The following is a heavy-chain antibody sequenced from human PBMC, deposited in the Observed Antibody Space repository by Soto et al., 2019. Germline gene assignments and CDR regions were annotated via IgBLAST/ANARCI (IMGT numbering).Heavy chain of an antibody. Sequence: PGESLKISCKGSGYNFTNYWIGWVRQMPGKGLESMGIIYPGDSDTRYSPSFQGQVTISADKSISTAYLQWSSLKASDTAMYYCARSRDGRSSSWFDPWGQGTLVTVSS. V-gene: IGHV5-51*01. J-gene: IGHJ5*02. D-gene: IGHD2-15*01. CDR3: ARSRDGRSSSWFDP. CDR2: IYPGDSDT. CDR1: GYNFTNYW.